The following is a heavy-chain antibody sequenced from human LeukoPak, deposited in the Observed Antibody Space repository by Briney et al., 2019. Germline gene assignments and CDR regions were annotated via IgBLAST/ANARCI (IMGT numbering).Heavy chain of an antibody. D-gene: IGHD3-22*01. CDR2: ISGSGGST. CDR1: GFTFSSYA. V-gene: IGHV3-23*01. CDR3: AKVLYYYDSSGYYPNDYYYGMDV. Sequence: PGGSLRLSCAASGFTFSSYAVSWVRQAPGKGLEWVSAISGSGGSTYYADSVKGRFTISRDNSKNTLYLQMNSLRAEDTAVYYCAKVLYYYDSSGYYPNDYYYGMDVWGQGTTVTVSS. J-gene: IGHJ6*02.